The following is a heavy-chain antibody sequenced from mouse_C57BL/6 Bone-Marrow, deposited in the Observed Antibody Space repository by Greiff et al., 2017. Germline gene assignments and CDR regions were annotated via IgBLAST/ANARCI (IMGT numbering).Heavy chain of an antibody. D-gene: IGHD2-4*01. Sequence: EVMLVESGGDLVKPGGSLKLSCAASGFTFSSYGMSWVRQTPDKRLEWVATISSGGSYTYYPDSVKGRFTISRDNAKNTLYLQMSSLKSEDTAMYYCARPRDYAWFAYWGQGTLVTVSA. CDR1: GFTFSSYG. V-gene: IGHV5-6*01. CDR3: ARPRDYAWFAY. J-gene: IGHJ3*01. CDR2: ISSGGSYT.